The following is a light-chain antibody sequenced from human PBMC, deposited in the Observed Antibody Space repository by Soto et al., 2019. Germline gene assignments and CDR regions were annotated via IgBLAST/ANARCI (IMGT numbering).Light chain of an antibody. CDR3: QQYHNWPPWT. CDR1: QSVSSN. V-gene: IGKV3-15*01. CDR2: DAS. J-gene: IGKJ1*01. Sequence: EIVMTQSPATLSVSPGERATLSCRASQSVSSNLAWYQQKPGQAPRLLIYDASTRATGIPARFSGSGSGTEFTLTISSLQYEDFAVYYCQQYHNWPPWTFGQGTTVEIK.